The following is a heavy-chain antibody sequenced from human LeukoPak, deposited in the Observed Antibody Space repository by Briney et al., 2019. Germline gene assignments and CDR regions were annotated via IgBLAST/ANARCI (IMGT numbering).Heavy chain of an antibody. CDR2: FDPEDGET. CDR1: GYTLTELS. D-gene: IGHD3-22*01. V-gene: IGHV1-24*01. J-gene: IGHJ3*02. CDR3: ATALYSSDEGGAFDI. Sequence: ASVKVSCKVSGYTLTELSMHWVRQAPGKGLEWMGGFDPEDGETIYAQKFQGRVTMTGDTSTDTAYMELSSLRSEDTAVYYCATALYSSDEGGAFDIWGQGTMVTVSS.